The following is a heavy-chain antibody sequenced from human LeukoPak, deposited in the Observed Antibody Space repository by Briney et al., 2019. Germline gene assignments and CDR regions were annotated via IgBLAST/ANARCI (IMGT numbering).Heavy chain of an antibody. Sequence: PSETLSLTCAVYGGSFSGYYWSWIRQPPGKGLEWLGEINHSGSTNYNPSLKSRVTISVDTSKNQFSLKLSSVTAADTAVYYCARAAWVFGATFDYWGQGTLVTVSS. CDR2: INHSGST. J-gene: IGHJ4*02. D-gene: IGHD1-26*01. CDR1: GGSFSGYY. CDR3: ARAAWVFGATFDY. V-gene: IGHV4-34*01.